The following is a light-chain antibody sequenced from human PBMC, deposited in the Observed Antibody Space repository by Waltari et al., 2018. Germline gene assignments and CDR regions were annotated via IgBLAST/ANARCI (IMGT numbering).Light chain of an antibody. CDR3: QAWDSSIVV. Sequence: SYELTQPPSMSVSPGQTASITCSGDELGDKYASWYQQKPGQSPVLVIYQDTKRPSGIPGRVSGSNSGNTATLTISGTQAMDEADYYCQAWDSSIVVFGGGTKLTVL. J-gene: IGLJ2*01. V-gene: IGLV3-1*01. CDR2: QDT. CDR1: ELGDKY.